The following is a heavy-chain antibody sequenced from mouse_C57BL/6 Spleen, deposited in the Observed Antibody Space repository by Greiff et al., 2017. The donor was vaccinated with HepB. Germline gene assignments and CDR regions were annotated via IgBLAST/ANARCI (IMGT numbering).Heavy chain of an antibody. V-gene: IGHV5-4*01. CDR3: AREGYGSSYFDY. Sequence: VESGGGLVKPGGSLKLSCAASGFTFSSYAMSWVRQTPEKRLEWVATICDGGSYTYYPDNVKGRFTISRDNAKNNLYLQMSHLKSEDTAMYYCAREGYGSSYFDYWGQGTTLTVSS. CDR1: GFTFSSYA. CDR2: ICDGGSYT. J-gene: IGHJ2*01. D-gene: IGHD1-1*01.